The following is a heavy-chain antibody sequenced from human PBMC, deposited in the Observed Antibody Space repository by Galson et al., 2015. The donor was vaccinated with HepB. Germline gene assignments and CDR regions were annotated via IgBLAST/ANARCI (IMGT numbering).Heavy chain of an antibody. J-gene: IGHJ4*02. Sequence: SLRLSCAASGFSVSSNYMSWVRQAPGKGLEWVSVIYSGGETHYTDSVKGRFTISRDNSKNTLYFQMNSLRPEDTAVYYCASRPYLSGTIAPFDYWGQGTLVTVSS. D-gene: IGHD3-10*01. CDR2: IYSGGET. CDR3: ASRPYLSGTIAPFDY. V-gene: IGHV3-66*02. CDR1: GFSVSSNY.